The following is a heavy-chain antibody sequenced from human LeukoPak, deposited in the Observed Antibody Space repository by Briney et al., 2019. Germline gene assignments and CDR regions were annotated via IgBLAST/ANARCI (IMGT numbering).Heavy chain of an antibody. CDR2: IYYSGRT. D-gene: IGHD2/OR15-2a*01. Sequence: SETLSLTCTVSGGSISSYYWSWIRQPPGKGLEWTGHIYYSGRTNYNPSLKSRLTISVDTSKNQFSLKLSSVTAADTAVYYCARGPNRYYFDYWGQGTLVTVSS. CDR3: ARGPNRYYFDY. V-gene: IGHV4-59*01. CDR1: GGSISSYY. J-gene: IGHJ4*02.